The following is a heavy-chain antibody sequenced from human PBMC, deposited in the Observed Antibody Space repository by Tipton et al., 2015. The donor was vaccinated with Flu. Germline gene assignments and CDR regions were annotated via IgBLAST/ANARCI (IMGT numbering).Heavy chain of an antibody. CDR1: GFTFSDYY. Sequence: GSLRLSCAASGFTFSDYYMSWIRQAPGKGLEWVSYTSSISTYTTYADSVKGRFTISRDNAKNSLYLQMNSLRAEDTAVYYCARHSCSGGTCYRTTLPDYWGQGTLVTVSS. J-gene: IGHJ4*02. D-gene: IGHD2-15*01. CDR3: ARHSCSGGTCYRTTLPDY. CDR2: TSSISTYT. V-gene: IGHV3-11*06.